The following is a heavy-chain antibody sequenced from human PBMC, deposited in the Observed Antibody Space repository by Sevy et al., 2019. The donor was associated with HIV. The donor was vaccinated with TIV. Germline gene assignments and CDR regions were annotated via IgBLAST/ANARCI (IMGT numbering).Heavy chain of an antibody. CDR3: AKDVLAADCSSTSCYTRYAFDI. CDR2: ISGSGGST. CDR1: GFTFSSYA. V-gene: IGHV3-23*01. D-gene: IGHD2-2*02. J-gene: IGHJ3*02. Sequence: GGSLRLSCAASGFTFSSYAMSWVRQAPGKGLEWVSAISGSGGSTYYADSVKGRFTISRDNSKNTLYLQMKSLRAEDTAVYYCAKDVLAADCSSTSCYTRYAFDIWGQGTMVTVSS.